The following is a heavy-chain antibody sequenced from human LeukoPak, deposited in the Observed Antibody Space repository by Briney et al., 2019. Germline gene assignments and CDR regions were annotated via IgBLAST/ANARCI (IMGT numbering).Heavy chain of an antibody. CDR2: IYWNDDQ. D-gene: IGHD2-2*01. CDR3: VRSLSLIVLIPAATNWFDP. J-gene: IGHJ5*02. V-gene: IGHV2-5*01. CDR1: GFSLSTRGVG. Sequence: SGPTLVKPTQTLTLTCSFSGFSLSTRGVGVGWIRQPPGKALEWLAVIYWNDDQRYSPSLKSRLTITKDTSKNQVVLKMTNMDPVDTATYYCVRSLSLIVLIPAATNWFDPWGQGTLVTVSS.